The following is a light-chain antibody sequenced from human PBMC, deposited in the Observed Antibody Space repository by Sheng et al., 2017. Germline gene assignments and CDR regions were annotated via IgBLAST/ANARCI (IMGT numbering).Light chain of an antibody. Sequence: DIQMTQSPPSLSASFGDRVTITCQASQDIGAYLNWYQQKPGKAPRLLIFETSNLEVGVPSRFSGSGSGTDFTFTISSLQPEDIATYYCQQYDHLPRVXFGPGTKVDLK. CDR3: QQYDHLPRVX. J-gene: IGKJ3*01. CDR1: QDIGAY. V-gene: IGKV1-33*01. CDR2: ETS.